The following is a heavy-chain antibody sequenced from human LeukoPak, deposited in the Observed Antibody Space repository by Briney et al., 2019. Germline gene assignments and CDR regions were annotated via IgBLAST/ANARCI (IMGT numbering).Heavy chain of an antibody. V-gene: IGHV4-59*08. CDR2: IYYSGST. J-gene: IGHJ5*02. Sequence: PSETLSLTCTVSGGSISDYHWNWIRQPPGKTLGWIGSIYYSGSTSYNPSLKSRVTISVDTSKNQFSLNLNSVTAADTAVYYCARKVRSSLYNWFDPWGQGTPVTVSS. CDR3: ARKVRSSLYNWFDP. D-gene: IGHD6-6*01. CDR1: GGSISDYH.